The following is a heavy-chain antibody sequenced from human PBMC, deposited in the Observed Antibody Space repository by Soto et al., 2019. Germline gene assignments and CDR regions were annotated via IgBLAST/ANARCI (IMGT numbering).Heavy chain of an antibody. CDR2: INSNSGGT. J-gene: IGHJ5*02. V-gene: IGHV1-2*04. D-gene: IGHD2-2*01. Sequence: QVQLVQSGAEVEKPGASVKVSCNTSGYTFTDHYIHWVRQAPGEGLDWIGWINSNSGGTNYAQNLRGWVTMTRDTSIRTAYMELSRLRSDDTAVYYCARGVGTSWFDPWGQGSLVIVSS. CDR3: ARGVGTSWFDP. CDR1: GYTFTDHY.